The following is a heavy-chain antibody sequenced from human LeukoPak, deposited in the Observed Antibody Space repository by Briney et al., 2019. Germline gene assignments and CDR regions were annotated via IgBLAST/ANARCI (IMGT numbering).Heavy chain of an antibody. CDR3: ARALSLYSNYGY. CDR1: GYTFTGYY. V-gene: IGHV1-2*02. CDR2: INPNSGGT. D-gene: IGHD4-11*01. Sequence: ASVKVSCKASGYTFTGYYMHWARQAPGQGLEWMGWINPNSGGTNYAQKFQGRVTMTRDTSISTAYMELSRLRSDDTAVYYCARALSLYSNYGYWGQGTLVTVSS. J-gene: IGHJ4*02.